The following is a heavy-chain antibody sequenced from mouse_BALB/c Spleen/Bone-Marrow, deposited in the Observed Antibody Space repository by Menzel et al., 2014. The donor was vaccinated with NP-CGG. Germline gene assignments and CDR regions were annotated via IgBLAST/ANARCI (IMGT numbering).Heavy chain of an antibody. V-gene: IGHV2-9*02. CDR3: AGTGPLAY. CDR1: GFSLTSYG. J-gene: IGHJ3*01. CDR2: IWAGGST. D-gene: IGHD4-1*01. Sequence: VKLQEPGPGLVAPSQSLSIPCTVSGFSLTSYGVHWVRQPPGKGLEWLGVIWAGGSTNYNSALMSRLSISKDNSKSQVSLKMNSLQTDDTAMYYCAGTGPLAYWGQGTLVTVSA.